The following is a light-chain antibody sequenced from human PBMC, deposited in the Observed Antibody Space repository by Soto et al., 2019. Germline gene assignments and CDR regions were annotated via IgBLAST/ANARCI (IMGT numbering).Light chain of an antibody. CDR2: TPS. CDR1: QSVGRTY. Sequence: ENVLTQSPGTLSLSPGERATLSCRASQSVGRTYIAWFQQKPGQAPRLLMLTPSVRATGIPDRFSGSGSGTDFTLTISRLEPEDFAVFYCQQYAASPLTFGGGTKVEI. J-gene: IGKJ4*01. V-gene: IGKV3-20*01. CDR3: QQYAASPLT.